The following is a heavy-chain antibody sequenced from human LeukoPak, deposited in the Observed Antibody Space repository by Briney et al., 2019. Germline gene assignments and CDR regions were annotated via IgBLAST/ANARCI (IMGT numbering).Heavy chain of an antibody. CDR3: AYGSGSSDAFDI. Sequence: PGGSLRLSCAASGFTFSSYEMNWVRQAPGKGLEWVSGISWNSGSIGYADSVKGRFTISRDNAKNSLYLQMNRLRAEDTALYYCAYGSGSSDAFDIWGQGTMVTVSS. CDR1: GFTFSSYE. D-gene: IGHD3-10*01. V-gene: IGHV3-9*01. J-gene: IGHJ3*02. CDR2: ISWNSGSI.